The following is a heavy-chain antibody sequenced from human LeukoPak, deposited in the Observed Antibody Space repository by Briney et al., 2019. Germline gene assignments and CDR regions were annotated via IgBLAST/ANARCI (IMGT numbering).Heavy chain of an antibody. CDR2: IFYSGNT. Sequence: KTSQTLSLTCTVSGGSISSGYFGSWIRQHPGKGLEWIGNIFYSGNTYYNPSLKSRTTISLDTSKKQFSLKLTSVTGADTAVYYCARSLEYGPGYCSSPSSCPPFDAFDVWGQGTMVTVSS. V-gene: IGHV4-31*03. D-gene: IGHD2-2*01. CDR1: GGSISSGYF. J-gene: IGHJ3*01. CDR3: ARSLEYGPGYCSSPSSCPPFDAFDV.